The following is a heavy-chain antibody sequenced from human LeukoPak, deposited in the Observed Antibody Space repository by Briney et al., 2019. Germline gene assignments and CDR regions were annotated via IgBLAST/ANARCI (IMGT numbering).Heavy chain of an antibody. CDR3: ARVDYYDSSGLPNY. J-gene: IGHJ4*02. Sequence: SVKVSCKASGGTFSSYAISWVRQAPGQGLEWMGGIIPIFGTANYAQKFQGRVTITADESTSTAYMELSSLRSEDTAVYYCARVDYYDSSGLPNYWGQGTLVTVSS. CDR2: IIPIFGTA. V-gene: IGHV1-69*01. D-gene: IGHD3-22*01. CDR1: GGTFSSYA.